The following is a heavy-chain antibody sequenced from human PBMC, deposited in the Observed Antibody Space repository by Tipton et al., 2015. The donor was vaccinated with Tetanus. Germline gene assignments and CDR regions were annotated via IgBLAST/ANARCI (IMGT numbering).Heavy chain of an antibody. J-gene: IGHJ4*02. CDR2: ISGDSSQI. CDR3: RAEAGTDY. Sequence: SLRLSCAASGFTFSTFVMAWVRQAPGKGLEWVSGISGDSSQIYYANSVRGRFTISRDNSKNTAYLQMDSLRVEDTALYYCRAEAGTDYWGQGTLVTASS. V-gene: IGHV3-23*01. D-gene: IGHD6-19*01. CDR1: GFTFSTFV.